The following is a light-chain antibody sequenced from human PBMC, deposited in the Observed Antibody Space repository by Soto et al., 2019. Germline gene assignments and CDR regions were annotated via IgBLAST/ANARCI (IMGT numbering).Light chain of an antibody. CDR1: QSISSW. CDR3: QQYSSYSS. CDR2: KAS. V-gene: IGKV1-5*03. Sequence: DNQMTQSPSTLSASVGDRVTITCRASQSISSWLAWYQQKPGEAPKLLVYKASSLKSGVPSRFSGSGSGTEFTLTISSLQPDDFATYYCQQYSSYSSFGQGTKVEIK. J-gene: IGKJ1*01.